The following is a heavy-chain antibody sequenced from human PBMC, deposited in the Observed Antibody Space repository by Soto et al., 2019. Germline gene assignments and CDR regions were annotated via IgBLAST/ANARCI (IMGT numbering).Heavy chain of an antibody. CDR3: ARGKGYSGYDSYYYFDY. V-gene: IGHV1-2*04. Sequence: ASVKVSCKASGYTFTGYYMHWVRQAPGQGLEWMGWINPNSGGTNYAQKFQGWVTMTRDTSISTAYMELSRLRSDDTAVYYCARGKGYSGYDSYYYFDYWGQRTLVTVSS. CDR2: INPNSGGT. CDR1: GYTFTGYY. D-gene: IGHD5-12*01. J-gene: IGHJ4*02.